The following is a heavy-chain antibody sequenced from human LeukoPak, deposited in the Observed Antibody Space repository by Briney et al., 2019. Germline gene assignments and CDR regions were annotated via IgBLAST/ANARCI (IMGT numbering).Heavy chain of an antibody. J-gene: IGHJ4*02. D-gene: IGHD2-21*02. CDR1: GYTFTGYY. CDR2: INPTGGST. V-gene: IGHV1-46*01. Sequence: ASVKVSCKASGYTFTGYYMHWVRQAPGQGLEWMGIINPTGGSTSYAQKFQGRVTMTRDTSTSTVYMELSSLRSEDTAVYYCARDHYHKIHSVMVTAPDYWGQGTLVIVSS. CDR3: ARDHYHKIHSVMVTAPDY.